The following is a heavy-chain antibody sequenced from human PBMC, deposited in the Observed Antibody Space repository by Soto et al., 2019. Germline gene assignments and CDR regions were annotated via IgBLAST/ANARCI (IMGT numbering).Heavy chain of an antibody. CDR3: AKKLGGRFPNDAFDI. J-gene: IGHJ3*02. CDR2: ISDSGGST. V-gene: IGHV3-23*01. Sequence: PVGSLSLSCAASGFTFSSYAMSWVRQAPGKGLEWVSAISDSGGSTYYADSVKGRFTISRDNSKNTLYLQMNSLRAEDTAVYYCAKKLGGRFPNDAFDIWGQGKMVTVSS. CDR1: GFTFSSYA. D-gene: IGHD3-10*01.